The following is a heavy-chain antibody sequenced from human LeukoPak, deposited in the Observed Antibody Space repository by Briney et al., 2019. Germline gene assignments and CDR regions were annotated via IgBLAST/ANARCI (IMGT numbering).Heavy chain of an antibody. CDR3: VRIAAAGRGSDY. CDR2: IKEDGSQK. CDR1: GFTFSSYW. V-gene: IGHV3-7*04. Sequence: PGVSLRLSCAASGFTFSSYWMSWVRQAPGKGLEWVATIKEDGSQKYYVDSVKGRFTISRDNAKSSLDLQMNSLRAEDTAVYYCVRIAAAGRGSDYWGQGTLVTVSS. J-gene: IGHJ4*02. D-gene: IGHD6-13*01.